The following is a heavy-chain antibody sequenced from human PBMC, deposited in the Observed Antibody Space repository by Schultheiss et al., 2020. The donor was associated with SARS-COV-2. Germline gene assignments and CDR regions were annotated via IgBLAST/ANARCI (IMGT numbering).Heavy chain of an antibody. V-gene: IGHV3-23*01. J-gene: IGHJ5*02. CDR3: ARRQQLVDNWFDP. D-gene: IGHD6-13*01. CDR2: ISGSGGST. Sequence: GGSLRLSCAASGFTFSSYAMSWVRQAPGKGLEWVSAISGSGGSTYYADSVKGRFTISRDNSKNTLYLQMNSLRAEGTAVYYCARRQQLVDNWFDPWGQGTLVTVSS. CDR1: GFTFSSYA.